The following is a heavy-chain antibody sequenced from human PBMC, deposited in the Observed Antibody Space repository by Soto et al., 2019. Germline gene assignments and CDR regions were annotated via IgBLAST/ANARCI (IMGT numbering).Heavy chain of an antibody. CDR3: ARGQRFSDWFDP. CDR1: GGTMNSYY. Sequence: QVHLQESGPGLVKPSETLSLNCTVSGGTMNSYYWTWIRQPAGKGLEWIGRIYSSGSTKYNPSLQSRVTMSLDTSKNQFSLRLTSVTAAGTAVYYCARGQRFSDWFDPWGQGTLVTVSS. CDR2: IYSSGST. D-gene: IGHD3-3*01. V-gene: IGHV4-4*07. J-gene: IGHJ5*02.